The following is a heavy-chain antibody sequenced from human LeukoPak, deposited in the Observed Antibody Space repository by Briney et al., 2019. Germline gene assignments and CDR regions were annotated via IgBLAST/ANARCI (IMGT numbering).Heavy chain of an antibody. CDR2: IYPGDSDT. CDR1: GYSFSTYW. Sequence: GELLRICCKCSGYSFSTYWIGFVQPMGGEVVGWMVFIYPGDSDTSYSPSFEAQVTISGAKTSTTAYLQWSRLKASDTAMYHGARLIVRESAFDICGQKTMVTASS. V-gene: IGHV5-51*07. J-gene: IGHJ3*02. CDR3: ARLIVRESAFDI. D-gene: IGHD3-10*02.